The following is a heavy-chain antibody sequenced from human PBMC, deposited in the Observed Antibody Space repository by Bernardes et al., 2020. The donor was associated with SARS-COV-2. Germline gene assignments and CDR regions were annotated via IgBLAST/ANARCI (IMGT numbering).Heavy chain of an antibody. CDR2: INWNGGST. Sequence: GGSLRLSCAASGFTFDDYGMSWVRQAPGKGLEWVAGINWNGGSTGYADSVKGRFTISRDNAKNSLYLQMNSLRAEDTALYYCARVLGIAVAGTADYWGQGTLVTVSS. D-gene: IGHD6-19*01. V-gene: IGHV3-20*04. J-gene: IGHJ4*02. CDR1: GFTFDDYG. CDR3: ARVLGIAVAGTADY.